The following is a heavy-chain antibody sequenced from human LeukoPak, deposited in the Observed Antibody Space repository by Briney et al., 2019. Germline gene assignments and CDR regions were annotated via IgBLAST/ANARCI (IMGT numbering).Heavy chain of an antibody. V-gene: IGHV1-18*01. CDR1: GYTFTSYG. CDR2: ISAYNGNT. Sequence: ASVKVSCKASGYTFTSYGISWVRQAPGQGLEWMGWISAYNGNTNYAQKPQGRVTMTTDTSTSTAYMELRSLRSDDTAVYYCARAMVIRSSSPFDYWGQGTLVTVSS. J-gene: IGHJ4*02. D-gene: IGHD6-6*01. CDR3: ARAMVIRSSSPFDY.